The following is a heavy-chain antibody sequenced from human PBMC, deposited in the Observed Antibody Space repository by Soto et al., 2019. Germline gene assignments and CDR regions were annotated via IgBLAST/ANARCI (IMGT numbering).Heavy chain of an antibody. CDR2: VSHDGRNT. Sequence: GGSLRLSCAASGFTFSDYAMHWVRQAPGKGLEWVAVVSHDGRNTHYADSVKGRFTISRDSSKNTVSLEMTNLRAEDTAVYYCAKGGRQWLVTSDFNYWGQGALVTVPQ. J-gene: IGHJ4*02. D-gene: IGHD6-19*01. CDR1: GFTFSDYA. CDR3: AKGGRQWLVTSDFNY. V-gene: IGHV3-30*18.